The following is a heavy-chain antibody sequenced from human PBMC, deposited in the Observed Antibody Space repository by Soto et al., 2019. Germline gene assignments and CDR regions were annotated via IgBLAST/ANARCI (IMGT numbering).Heavy chain of an antibody. CDR2: ISYDGSIK. D-gene: IGHD1-26*01. J-gene: IGHJ4*02. CDR3: AKTGRGGATRDNFDC. V-gene: IGHV3-30*18. Sequence: QVQLVESGGGVVQPGRSLRLSCAASGFTFRDYGMHWVRQAPGKGLEWVAVISYDGSIKYYADSVKGRFTISRDNSQNTLFLQVNSLRAEDRAVYYCAKTGRGGATRDNFDCWGQGTLVTVSS. CDR1: GFTFRDYG.